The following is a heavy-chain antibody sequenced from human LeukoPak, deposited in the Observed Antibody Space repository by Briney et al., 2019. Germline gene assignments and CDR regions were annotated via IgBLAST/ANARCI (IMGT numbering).Heavy chain of an antibody. J-gene: IGHJ4*02. Sequence: SETLSLTCTVSGGSISSDSYYWAWIRQPPGKGLEWIASIYYSGSTYYNPSLKSRVTISVDTSRNQFSLKPSSVTAADTAVYYCASLAVAGLSEGYWGQGTLVIVSS. CDR2: IYYSGST. CDR3: ASLAVAGLSEGY. V-gene: IGHV4-39*01. CDR1: GGSISSDSYY. D-gene: IGHD6-19*01.